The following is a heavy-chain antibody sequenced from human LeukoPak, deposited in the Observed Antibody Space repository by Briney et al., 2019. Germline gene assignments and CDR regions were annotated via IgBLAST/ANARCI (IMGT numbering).Heavy chain of an antibody. CDR2: IYYSGST. CDR1: GGSISSSSYY. Sequence: SETLSLTCTVSGGSISSSSYYWGWIRQPPGKGLEWIGSIYYSGSTNYNPSLKSRVIISVDTSKNQFSLKLSSVTAADTAVYYCARARGYFDYWGQGILVTVPS. J-gene: IGHJ4*02. CDR3: ARARGYFDY. V-gene: IGHV4-39*07.